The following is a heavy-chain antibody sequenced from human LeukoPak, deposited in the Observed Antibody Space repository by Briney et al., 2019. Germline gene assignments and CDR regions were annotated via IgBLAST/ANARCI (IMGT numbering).Heavy chain of an antibody. V-gene: IGHV1-69*13. Sequence: GASVKVSCKASGGTFTNYAISWVRQAPGQGLEWMGGIIPMYGRGNYAQKFQGRVTITADESTSTVYMELRSLTSEDTAVYYCARNIVGATIGWFDPWGQGTLVTVSS. D-gene: IGHD1-26*01. J-gene: IGHJ5*02. CDR3: ARNIVGATIGWFDP. CDR1: GGTFTNYA. CDR2: IIPMYGRG.